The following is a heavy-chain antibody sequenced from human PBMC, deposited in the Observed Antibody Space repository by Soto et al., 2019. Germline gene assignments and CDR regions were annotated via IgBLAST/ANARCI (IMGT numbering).Heavy chain of an antibody. V-gene: IGHV1-18*01. D-gene: IGHD1-26*01. Sequence: ASVKVSCKASGYTFTSYGISWVRQAPGQGLEWMGWISAYNGNTNYAQKLQGRVTMTTDTSTSTAYMELRSLRSDDTAVYYCATNPIVGADDAFDIWGQGTMVTVSS. J-gene: IGHJ3*02. CDR2: ISAYNGNT. CDR3: ATNPIVGADDAFDI. CDR1: GYTFTSYG.